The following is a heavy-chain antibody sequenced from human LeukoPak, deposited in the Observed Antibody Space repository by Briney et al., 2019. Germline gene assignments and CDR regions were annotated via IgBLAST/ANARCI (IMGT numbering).Heavy chain of an antibody. Sequence: SETLSLTCTVSGYSISSGYYWGWIRQPPGKGLEWIGSIYHSGSTYYNPSLKSRVTMSVDTSKNQFSLKLSSVTAADTAVYYCATGVHGITAAGDYYFDYWGQGTLVTVSS. V-gene: IGHV4-38-2*02. CDR2: IYHSGST. J-gene: IGHJ4*02. CDR3: ATGVHGITAAGDYYFDY. CDR1: GYSISSGYY. D-gene: IGHD6-13*01.